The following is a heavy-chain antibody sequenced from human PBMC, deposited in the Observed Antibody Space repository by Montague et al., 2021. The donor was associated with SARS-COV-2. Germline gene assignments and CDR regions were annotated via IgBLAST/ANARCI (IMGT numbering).Heavy chain of an antibody. V-gene: IGHV4-34*01. D-gene: IGHD3-16*02. CDR1: GGSISSYY. CDR3: ARALIMITFGGVIAHWFDP. CDR2: INHSGST. Sequence: SETLSLTCTVSGGSISSYYWSWIRQPPGKGLEWIGEINHSGSTNYNPSLKSRVTISVDTSKNQFSLKLSSVTAADTAVYYCARALIMITFGGVIAHWFDPW. J-gene: IGHJ5*02.